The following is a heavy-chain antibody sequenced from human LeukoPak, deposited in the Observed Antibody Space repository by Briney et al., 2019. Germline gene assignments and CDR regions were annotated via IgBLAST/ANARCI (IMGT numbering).Heavy chain of an antibody. D-gene: IGHD3-22*01. CDR3: ARLLYYYDSSIYQRYFDY. V-gene: IGHV3-66*01. J-gene: IGHJ4*02. Sequence: GGSLRLSCAASGFTVSNNYMSWVRQAPGKGLEWVSVIYSSGGTYYADSVKGRFTISRDNSQNTLYLQMNSLRPEDTAVYYCARLLYYYDSSIYQRYFDYWGQGTLVTVSS. CDR1: GFTVSNNY. CDR2: IYSSGGT.